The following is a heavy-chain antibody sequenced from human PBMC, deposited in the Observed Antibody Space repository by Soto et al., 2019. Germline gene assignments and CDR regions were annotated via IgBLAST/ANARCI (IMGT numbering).Heavy chain of an antibody. J-gene: IGHJ4*02. CDR3: ARGARWLQFRPLFDY. CDR2: INAANGDT. Sequence: GASVKVSCRASGYTFTSYGIHWVRQAPGQRLEWMGWINAANGDTKYSPKFQGRVTITRDTSASTAYMELSRLRSDDTAVYYGARGARWLQFRPLFDYWGQGTQVTSPQ. D-gene: IGHD5-12*01. V-gene: IGHV1-3*01. CDR1: GYTFTSYG.